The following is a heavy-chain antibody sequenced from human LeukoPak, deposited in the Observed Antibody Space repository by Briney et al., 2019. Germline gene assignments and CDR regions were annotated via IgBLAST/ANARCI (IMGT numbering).Heavy chain of an antibody. Sequence: SETLSLTCTVFGGSISSYYWSWIRQPPGKGLEWIGYIYYSGSTNYNPSLKSRVTISVDTSKNQFSLKLSSVTAADAAVYYCARDLGIAAAGFDYWGQGTLVTVSS. D-gene: IGHD6-13*01. CDR1: GGSISSYY. V-gene: IGHV4-59*01. CDR3: ARDLGIAAAGFDY. J-gene: IGHJ4*02. CDR2: IYYSGST.